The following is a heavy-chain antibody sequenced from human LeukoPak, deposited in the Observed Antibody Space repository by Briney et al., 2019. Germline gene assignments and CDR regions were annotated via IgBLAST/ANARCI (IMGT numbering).Heavy chain of an antibody. J-gene: IGHJ4*02. D-gene: IGHD1-7*01. CDR3: ARAPNWNYAQNYYFDS. V-gene: IGHV4-59*08. Sequence: SETLSLTCTVSGGSISSYYWSWIRQPPGKGLEWIGYIYYSGSTNYNPSLKSRVTISVDTSKNQFSLKLSSVTAADTAVYYCARAPNWNYAQNYYFDSWGQGTLVTVSS. CDR1: GGSISSYY. CDR2: IYYSGST.